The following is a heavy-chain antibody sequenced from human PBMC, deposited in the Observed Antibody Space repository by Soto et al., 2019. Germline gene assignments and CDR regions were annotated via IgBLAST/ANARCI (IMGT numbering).Heavy chain of an antibody. CDR3: AIEGYYDFWSGFNSHSYYFDD. J-gene: IGHJ4*02. Sequence: QVQLVESGGGVVQPGRSLRLSCAASGFTFSRHTMHWVRQAPGKGLEWVAAISDDGSNTYYADSVKGRFTISRDNSKNTLYRQMSCLSSAETAVHLCAIEGYYDFWSGFNSHSYYFDDWGQGTLVTVSS. V-gene: IGHV3-30-3*01. CDR2: ISDDGSNT. CDR1: GFTFSRHT. D-gene: IGHD3-3*01.